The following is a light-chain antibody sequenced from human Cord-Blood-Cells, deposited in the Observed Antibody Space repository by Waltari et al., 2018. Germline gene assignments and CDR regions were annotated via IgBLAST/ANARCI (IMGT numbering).Light chain of an antibody. Sequence: DMQMTQSPSPLSASVGDRVTITCRESQSISSYLNWYQQKPGKAPKLLIYAASSLQSGVPSRFSGSGSGTDFTLTISSLQPEDFATYYCQQSYSTPITFGQGTRLEIK. CDR1: QSISSY. CDR2: AAS. V-gene: IGKV1-39*01. CDR3: QQSYSTPIT. J-gene: IGKJ5*01.